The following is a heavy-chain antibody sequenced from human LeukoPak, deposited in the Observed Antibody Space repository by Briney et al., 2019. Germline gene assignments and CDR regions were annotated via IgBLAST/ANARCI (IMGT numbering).Heavy chain of an antibody. CDR1: GGSLSSGDYY. D-gene: IGHD3-22*01. CDR2: IYYSGST. V-gene: IGHV4-30-4*08. CDR3: ARVPTYYYDSSGYYLDY. Sequence: SETLSLTCTVSGGSLSSGDYYWSWIRQPPGEGLEWIGYIYYSGSTYYNPSLKSRVTISVDTSKNPFSLKLRSVTAADTAVYYCARVPTYYYDSSGYYLDYWGQGTLVTVSS. J-gene: IGHJ4*02.